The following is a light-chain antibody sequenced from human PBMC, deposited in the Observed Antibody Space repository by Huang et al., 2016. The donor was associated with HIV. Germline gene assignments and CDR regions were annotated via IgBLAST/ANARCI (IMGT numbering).Light chain of an antibody. V-gene: IGKV3-11*01. CDR2: DAS. CDR3: QQRSNWPPEGT. CDR1: QSISSY. J-gene: IGKJ1*01. Sequence: EIVLTQSPATLSLSPGERATLSCRASQSISSYLAWYQQKPGQAPRLLIYDASNSATGVPARFSGSGSVTDFTLTISSLEPEDFAVYYCQQRSNWPPEGTFGQGTKVEIK.